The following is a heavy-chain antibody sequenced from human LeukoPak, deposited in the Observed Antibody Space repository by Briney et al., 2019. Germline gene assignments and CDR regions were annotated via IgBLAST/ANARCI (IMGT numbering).Heavy chain of an antibody. J-gene: IGHJ3*02. CDR2: IYTSGST. CDR3: AEYGTAAGGAFDI. Sequence: SETLSLTFTVSDGSINTYYWSWIRQPAGKGLEWIGHIYTSGSTNYNPSLKSRVTMSLDTSKNQFSLKLSSVTAADTAVYYCAEYGTAAGGAFDIWGQGTMVTVSS. D-gene: IGHD2/OR15-2a*01. V-gene: IGHV4-4*07. CDR1: DGSINTYY.